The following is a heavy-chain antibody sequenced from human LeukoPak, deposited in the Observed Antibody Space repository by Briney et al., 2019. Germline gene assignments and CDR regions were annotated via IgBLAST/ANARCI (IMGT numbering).Heavy chain of an antibody. CDR3: AKDRARYGSGTYYNGYYYGMDV. Sequence: GGSLRLSCAPSGFTFNNYAMSWVRQAPGKGLEWVSAITSGGSTFYADSEKGRFTISRDNSKNTMYVQMNSLRAEDTAVYYCAKDRARYGSGTYYNGYYYGMDVWGQGTTVTVSS. V-gene: IGHV3-23*01. CDR2: ITSGGST. J-gene: IGHJ6*02. D-gene: IGHD3-10*01. CDR1: GFTFNNYA.